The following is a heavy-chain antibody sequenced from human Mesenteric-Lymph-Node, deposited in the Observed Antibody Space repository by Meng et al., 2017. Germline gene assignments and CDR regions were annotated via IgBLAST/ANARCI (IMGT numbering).Heavy chain of an antibody. J-gene: IGHJ5*02. CDR2: VTKDGSDT. CDR3: ATKDDP. Sequence: VQFGDAGGVVARLGVFLSFSCAASGFIFSTLGMHWVRQAPGKGLEWVAAVTKDGSDTYYADSVKGRFTISRDNSKNTLYLQMNSLRGEDTAVYYCATKDDPWGQGTLVTVSS. V-gene: IGHV3-30*04. CDR1: GFIFSTLG.